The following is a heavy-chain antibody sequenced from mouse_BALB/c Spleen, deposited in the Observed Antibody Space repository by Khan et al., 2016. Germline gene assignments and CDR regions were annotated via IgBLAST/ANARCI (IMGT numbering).Heavy chain of an antibody. J-gene: IGHJ2*01. V-gene: IGHV5-17*02. CDR2: ISSGGSVH. CDR1: GFTFSSSG. CDR3: GRGDD. Sequence: EVELVEPGGGLVQPGGSRKLSCAASGFTFSSSGMHWVRQAPEKGLEWVACISSGGSVHYYADTVKGRFTIPRDNPKKTLYLQMTSLRLGDTAKYYCGRGDDWGQGTTLTVAS.